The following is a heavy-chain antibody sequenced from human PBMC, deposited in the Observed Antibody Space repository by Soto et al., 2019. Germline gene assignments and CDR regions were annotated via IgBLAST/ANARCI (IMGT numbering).Heavy chain of an antibody. CDR1: GGSFSDYY. CDR2: IHPSGST. V-gene: IGHV4-34*01. J-gene: IGHJ4*02. CDR3: ARGPDRAKVGY. D-gene: IGHD5-18*01. Sequence: QVQLQQWGAGLLKPSETLSLTCAVYGGSFSDYYWSWIRQPPGKGLEWIGEIHPSGSTNYNPPLKSLVTISVDTSKNQFSLKLRSVNDADTAVYYCARGPDRAKVGYWGQGTLVTVSS.